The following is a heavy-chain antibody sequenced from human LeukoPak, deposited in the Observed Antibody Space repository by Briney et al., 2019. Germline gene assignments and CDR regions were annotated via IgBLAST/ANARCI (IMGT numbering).Heavy chain of an antibody. CDR3: ARGDNYYYGVDV. V-gene: IGHV4-59*01. D-gene: IGHD2-21*02. Sequence: PSETLSLTCTVSGGSISSYYWNWIRQPPGKGLEWIGYIYYSGSTNYNPSLKSRVTISVDTSKNYSSLNVTSVTAADTAVYFCARGDNYYYGVDVWGQGTTVTVSS. CDR1: GGSISSYY. J-gene: IGHJ6*02. CDR2: IYYSGST.